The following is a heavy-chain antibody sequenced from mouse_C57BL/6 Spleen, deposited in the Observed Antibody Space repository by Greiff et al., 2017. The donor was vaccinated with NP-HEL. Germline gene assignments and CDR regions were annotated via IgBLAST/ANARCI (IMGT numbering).Heavy chain of an antibody. CDR1: GYAFSSSW. CDR2: IYPGDGDT. Sequence: QVQLQQSGPELVKPGASVKISCKASGYAFSSSWMNWVKQRPGKGLEWIGRIYPGDGDTNYNGKFKGKATLTADKSSSTAYMQLSSLTSEDSAVYFCARSPPYYGSGDYWGQGTTLTVSS. V-gene: IGHV1-82*01. J-gene: IGHJ2*01. CDR3: ARSPPYYGSGDY. D-gene: IGHD1-1*01.